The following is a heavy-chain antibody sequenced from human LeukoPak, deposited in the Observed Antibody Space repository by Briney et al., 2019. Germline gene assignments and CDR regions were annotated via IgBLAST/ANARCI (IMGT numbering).Heavy chain of an antibody. CDR3: ARDNSGWSAGHWFDP. CDR1: GGSISSGDYY. J-gene: IGHJ5*02. CDR2: IYYSGST. V-gene: IGHV4-30-4*01. Sequence: PSQTLSLTCTVSGGSISSGDYYWSWIRQPPGKGLEWIGYIYYSGSTYYNPSLKSRVTISVDTSKNQFSLKLSSVTAADTAVYYCARDNSGWSAGHWFDPWGQGTLVTVSS. D-gene: IGHD6-19*01.